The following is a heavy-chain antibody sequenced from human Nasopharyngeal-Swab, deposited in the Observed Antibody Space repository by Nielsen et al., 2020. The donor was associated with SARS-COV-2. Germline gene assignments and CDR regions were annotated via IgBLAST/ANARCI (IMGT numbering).Heavy chain of an antibody. V-gene: IGHV3-48*01. CDR2: ISSSTSTI. CDR1: GFAFSSYS. Sequence: GGSLRLSCAASGFAFSSYSMNWVRQAPGKGLEWVSNISSSTSTIYYADSVKGRFTISRDNAKNSLYLQMNSLRAGDTAVYYCARGASYDILTGYPDTFDIWGQGTMVTVSS. J-gene: IGHJ3*02. CDR3: ARGASYDILTGYPDTFDI. D-gene: IGHD3-9*01.